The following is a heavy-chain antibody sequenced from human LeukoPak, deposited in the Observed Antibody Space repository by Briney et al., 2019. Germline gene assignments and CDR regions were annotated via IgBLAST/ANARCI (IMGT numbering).Heavy chain of an antibody. J-gene: IGHJ4*02. V-gene: IGHV1-58*01. CDR1: GFTFTSSA. D-gene: IGHD3-3*01. Sequence: SVKVSCKASGFTFTSSAVQWVRQARGQRLEWIGWIFVGSGNTNYAQKFQERVTITRDMSTSTAYMELSSLKSEGTAVYYCAADFSQDWGQGTLVTVSS. CDR3: AADFSQD. CDR2: IFVGSGNT.